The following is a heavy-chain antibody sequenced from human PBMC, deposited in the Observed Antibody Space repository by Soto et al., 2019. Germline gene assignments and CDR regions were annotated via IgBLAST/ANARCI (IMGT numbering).Heavy chain of an antibody. CDR3: ARDYGFPKNWFDP. CDR2: ISAYNGNT. J-gene: IGHJ5*02. Sequence: GASVKVSCKASGYTFTSYYMHWVRQAPGQGLEWMGWISAYNGNTNYAQKLQGRVTMTTDTSTSTAYMELRSLRSDDTAVYYCARDYGFPKNWFDPWGQGTLVTVSS. D-gene: IGHD3-10*01. CDR1: GYTFTSYY. V-gene: IGHV1-18*04.